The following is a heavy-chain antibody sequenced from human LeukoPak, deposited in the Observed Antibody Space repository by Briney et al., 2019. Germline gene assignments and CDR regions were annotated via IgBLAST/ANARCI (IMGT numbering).Heavy chain of an antibody. CDR1: GYTFTGYY. CDR2: INPSGGST. V-gene: IGHV1-46*03. Sequence: ASVKVSCKASGYTFTGYYMHWVRQAPGQGLEWMGIINPSGGSTSYAQKFQGRVTMTRDTSTSTVYMELSSLRSEDTAVYYCARVREGYCSSTSCYHFDYWGQGTLVTVSS. D-gene: IGHD2-2*01. CDR3: ARVREGYCSSTSCYHFDY. J-gene: IGHJ4*02.